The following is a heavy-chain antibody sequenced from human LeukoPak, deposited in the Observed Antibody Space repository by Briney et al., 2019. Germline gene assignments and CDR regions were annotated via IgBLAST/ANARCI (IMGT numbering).Heavy chain of an antibody. V-gene: IGHV1-46*01. Sequence: ASVKVSCKASGYTFTSYYMHWVRQAPGQGLEWMGIINPSGGSTSYAQRFQGRVTMTRDTSTSTVYMELSILRSEDTAVYYCAADDQQVMVWGQGTLVVVSS. J-gene: IGHJ4*02. CDR1: GYTFTSYY. CDR2: INPSGGST. D-gene: IGHD2-8*01. CDR3: AADDQQVMV.